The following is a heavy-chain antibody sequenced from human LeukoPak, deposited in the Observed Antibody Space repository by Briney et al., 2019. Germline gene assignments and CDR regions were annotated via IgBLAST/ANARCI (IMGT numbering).Heavy chain of an antibody. Sequence: GGSLRLSCAASGFTFSTYAMSWVRRAPGKGLEWVSAISGSGGSTYYADSVKGRFTISRDNSKNTLYLQMNSLRADDTAVYYCAKGRGWPWYFDLWGRGTLVTVSS. CDR3: AKGRGWPWYFDL. J-gene: IGHJ2*01. V-gene: IGHV3-23*01. D-gene: IGHD2-15*01. CDR1: GFTFSTYA. CDR2: ISGSGGST.